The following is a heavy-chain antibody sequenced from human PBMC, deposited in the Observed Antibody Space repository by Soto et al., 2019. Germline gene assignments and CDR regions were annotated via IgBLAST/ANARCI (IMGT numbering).Heavy chain of an antibody. CDR2: ISSSSSYV. Sequence: GGSLRLSCAASRFTFSSYSMNWVRQAPGKGLEWVSSISSSSSYVYYADSVKGRFTISSDNAKNSLYLQMNSLRAEDTAVYYCARDRAVAGFYYYYGMDVWGQGTTVTVSS. D-gene: IGHD6-19*01. V-gene: IGHV3-21*01. CDR3: ARDRAVAGFYYYYGMDV. J-gene: IGHJ6*02. CDR1: RFTFSSYS.